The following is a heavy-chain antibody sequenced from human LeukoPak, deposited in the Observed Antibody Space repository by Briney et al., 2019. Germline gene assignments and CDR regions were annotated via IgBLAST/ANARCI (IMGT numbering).Heavy chain of an antibody. V-gene: IGHV3-33*01. Sequence: PGRSLRLSCAASGFTFSSYGMHWVRQAPGKGLEWVAVIWYDGSNKYYADSVKGRFTISRDNSKNTLYLQMNSLRAEDTAVYYCARGPTYCTNGVCYLFDYWGQGTLVTVSS. CDR1: GFTFSSYG. CDR2: IWYDGSNK. D-gene: IGHD2-8*01. J-gene: IGHJ4*02. CDR3: ARGPTYCTNGVCYLFDY.